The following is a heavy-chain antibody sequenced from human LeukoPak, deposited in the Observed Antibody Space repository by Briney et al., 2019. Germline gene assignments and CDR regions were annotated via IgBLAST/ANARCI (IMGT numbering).Heavy chain of an antibody. J-gene: IGHJ3*02. D-gene: IGHD3-22*01. CDR1: GFTFSSYD. CDR3: ARDHHRRLYDSQARDTFDI. CDR2: IGTAGDT. Sequence: GGSLRLSCAASGFTFSSYDMHWVRQATGKGLEWVSAIGTAGDTYYPGSVKGRFTISRENAKNSLYLQMNSLRAEDTAVYYCARDHHRRLYDSQARDTFDIWGQGTMVTVSS. V-gene: IGHV3-13*01.